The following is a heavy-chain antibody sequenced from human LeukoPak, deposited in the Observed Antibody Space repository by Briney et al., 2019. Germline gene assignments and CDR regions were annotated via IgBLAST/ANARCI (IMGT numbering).Heavy chain of an antibody. CDR3: ARDNFGGSGSSYWYFDL. J-gene: IGHJ2*01. V-gene: IGHV7-4-1*02. CDR2: INTNTGNP. Sequence: GASVKVSCKASGYTFTSYAMNWVRQAPGQGLEWMGWINTNTGNPTYAQGFTGRFVSSLDTSVSTAYLQISSLKAEDTAVYYCARDNFGGSGSSYWYFDLWGRGTLVTVSS. CDR1: GYTFTSYA. D-gene: IGHD3-10*01.